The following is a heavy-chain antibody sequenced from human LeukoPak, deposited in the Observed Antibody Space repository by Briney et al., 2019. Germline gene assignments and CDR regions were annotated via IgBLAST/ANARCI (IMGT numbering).Heavy chain of an antibody. D-gene: IGHD6-13*01. CDR3: ARYGSSWPFDF. CDR2: IYPGDSDT. CDR1: GYSFTTYW. V-gene: IGHV5-51*01. J-gene: IGHJ4*02. Sequence: SGESLKISCKGSGYSFTTYWIGWVRQMPGKGLEWMGTIYPGDSDTRYSPSFQGQATISADKSINTAYLQWSSLKTSDTAMYYCARYGSSWPFDFWGQGTVVTVSS.